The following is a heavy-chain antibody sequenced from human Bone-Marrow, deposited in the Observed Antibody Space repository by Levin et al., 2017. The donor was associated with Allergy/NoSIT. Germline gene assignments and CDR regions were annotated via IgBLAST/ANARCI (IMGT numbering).Heavy chain of an antibody. CDR1: GFSFSNYS. D-gene: IGHD2-21*01. CDR3: ARELLGQRGMRLLGY. CDR2: ISTGGSFI. J-gene: IGHJ4*02. Sequence: GESLKISCAASGFSFSNYSMNWVRQSPGKGLEWVSSISTGGSFIYFADSVKGRFTISRDNAKNSLFLQMNRLRVEDSAVYYCARELLGQRGMRLLGYWGPGSPFPLS. V-gene: IGHV3-21*01.